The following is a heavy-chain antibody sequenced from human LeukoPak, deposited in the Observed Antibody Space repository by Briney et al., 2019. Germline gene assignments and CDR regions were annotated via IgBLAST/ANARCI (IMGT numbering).Heavy chain of an antibody. J-gene: IGHJ4*02. CDR3: AKGFSYYDILTGPGDY. CDR1: GFTFSSYA. D-gene: IGHD3-9*01. Sequence: GGSLRLSCAASGFTFSSYAMSWVRQAPGKGLEWVSAISGSGGSTYYADSVKGRFTISRNNSKNTLYLQMNSLRTEDTAVYYCAKGFSYYDILTGPGDYWGQGTLVTVSS. CDR2: ISGSGGST. V-gene: IGHV3-23*01.